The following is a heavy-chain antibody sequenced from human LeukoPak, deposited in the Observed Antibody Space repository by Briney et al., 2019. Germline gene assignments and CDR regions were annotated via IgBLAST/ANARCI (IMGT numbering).Heavy chain of an antibody. V-gene: IGHV3-30*03. CDR3: ARDQVGGAVDY. J-gene: IGHJ4*02. CDR1: GFTFSSYG. Sequence: GGSLRLSCAAFGFTFSSYGMHWVRQAPGKGLEWVAVISDSGTKKYYADSVKGRFTLSRDNSKNMLYLQMNSLRVEDTAVYYCARDQVGGAVDYWGQGTLVTVSS. CDR2: ISDSGTKK. D-gene: IGHD6-13*01.